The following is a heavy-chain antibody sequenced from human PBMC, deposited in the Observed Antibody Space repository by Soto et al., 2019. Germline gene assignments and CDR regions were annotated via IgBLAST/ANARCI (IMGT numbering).Heavy chain of an antibody. V-gene: IGHV1-46*01. CDR2: INPSGGST. D-gene: IGHD2-2*01. Sequence: SVKVSCTASGYTFTSYYMHWVRQAPDQGLEWMGIINPSGGSTSYAQKFQGRVTMTRDTSTSTVYMELSSLRSEDTAVYYCARGGWGYKLYPKISAFYIWCQGTMVIVS. J-gene: IGHJ3*02. CDR3: ARGGWGYKLYPKISAFYI. CDR1: GYTFTSYY.